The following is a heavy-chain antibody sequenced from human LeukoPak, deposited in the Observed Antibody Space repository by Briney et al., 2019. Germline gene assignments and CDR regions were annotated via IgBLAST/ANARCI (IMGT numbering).Heavy chain of an antibody. CDR2: IYYSGST. V-gene: IGHV4-59*08. J-gene: IGHJ4*02. CDR1: GGSISSYY. CDR3: ARHGGRTTDY. Sequence: SEALSLTCTVSGGSISSYYWSWIRQPPGKGLEWIGYIYYSGSTNYNPSLKSRVTISVDTSKNQFSLKLSSVTAADTAVYYCARHGGRTTDYWGQGTLVTVSS. D-gene: IGHD1-1*01.